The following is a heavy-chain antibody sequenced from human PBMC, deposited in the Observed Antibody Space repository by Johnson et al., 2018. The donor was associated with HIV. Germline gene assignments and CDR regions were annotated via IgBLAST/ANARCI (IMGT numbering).Heavy chain of an antibody. D-gene: IGHD4-17*01. J-gene: IGHJ3*02. V-gene: IGHV3-64*01. CDR3: ARPRSTVTQVDAFDI. Sequence: MQLVESGGGLVQPGGSLRLSCAASGFTYSSYAMHWVRQAQGKGLEYVSAISSNGGSTYYANSVKGRFTISRDNSKNTLYLQMGSLRAEDMAVYYCARPRSTVTQVDAFDIWGQGTMVTVSS. CDR1: GFTYSSYA. CDR2: ISSNGGST.